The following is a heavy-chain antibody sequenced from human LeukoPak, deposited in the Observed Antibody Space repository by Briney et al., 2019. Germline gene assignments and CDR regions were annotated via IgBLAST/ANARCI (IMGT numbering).Heavy chain of an antibody. V-gene: IGHV1-8*01. D-gene: IGHD3-16*02. J-gene: IGHJ4*02. CDR1: GYTFTSYD. CDR3: ARGMMVTFGGVIVHDY. Sequence: GASVKVSCKASGYTFTSYDIHWVRQATAKGLAGMGWMNPNSGNTGYAHKLQGRVTMTRNTSISTAYMELRSLRSEDTAVYYCARGMMVTFGGVIVHDYWGQGTLVTVSS. CDR2: MNPNSGNT.